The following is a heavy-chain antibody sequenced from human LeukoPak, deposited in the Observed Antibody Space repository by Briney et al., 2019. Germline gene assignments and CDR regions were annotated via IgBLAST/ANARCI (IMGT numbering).Heavy chain of an antibody. V-gene: IGHV4-59*08. CDR2: IYYSGST. D-gene: IGHD1-26*01. CDR1: GGSISSYY. Sequence: SETLSLTCTISGGSISSYYWSWIRQPPGKGLEWIGYIYYSGSTNYNPSLKSRVTISVDTSKNQFSLKLSSVTAADTAVYYCARLRPTSGSFDYWGQGTLVTVSS. J-gene: IGHJ4*02. CDR3: ARLRPTSGSFDY.